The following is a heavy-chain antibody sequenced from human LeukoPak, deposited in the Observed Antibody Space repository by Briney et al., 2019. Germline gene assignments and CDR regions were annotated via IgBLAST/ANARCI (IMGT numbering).Heavy chain of an antibody. J-gene: IGHJ4*02. CDR1: GGSITSSSYY. CDR3: ARVAYSGYDYRGGFDY. Sequence: PSETLSLTCTVSGGSITSSSYYWGWIRQPPGKGLEWIASIYYSGSTYYNPSLKSRVTISVDTSKNQFSLKLSSVTAADTAVYYCARVAYSGYDYRGGFDYWGQGTLVTVSS. D-gene: IGHD5-12*01. V-gene: IGHV4-39*07. CDR2: IYYSGST.